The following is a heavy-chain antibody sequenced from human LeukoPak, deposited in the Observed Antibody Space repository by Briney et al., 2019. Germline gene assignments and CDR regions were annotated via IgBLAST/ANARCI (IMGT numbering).Heavy chain of an antibody. CDR3: ARDGHTAMVKPKWSSSWYAGYYYYVDV. J-gene: IGHJ6*03. V-gene: IGHV3-30*03. Sequence: GGSLRLSCAASGFTFSSYGMHWVRQAPGKGLEWVAVISYDGSNKYYADSVKGRFTISRDNSKNTLYLQMNSLRAEDTAVYYCARDGHTAMVKPKWSSSWYAGYYYYVDVWGKGTTVTVSS. D-gene: IGHD5-18*01. CDR1: GFTFSSYG. CDR2: ISYDGSNK.